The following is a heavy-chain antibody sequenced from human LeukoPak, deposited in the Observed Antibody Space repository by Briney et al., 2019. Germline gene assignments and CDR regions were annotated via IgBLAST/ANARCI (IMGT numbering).Heavy chain of an antibody. CDR1: GFTFSSYV. CDR2: ISNDGSDK. V-gene: IGHV3-30*04. D-gene: IGHD6-19*01. CDR3: ARDGGYTSGWTYGAGDY. J-gene: IGHJ4*02. Sequence: GRSLRLSCAASGFTFSSYVMHWVRQAPGKGLESVAVISNDGSDKYYADSVKGRFTISRDNSKNTLYLQMSSLRAEDTAVYYCARDGGYTSGWTYGAGDYWGQGTLVTVSS.